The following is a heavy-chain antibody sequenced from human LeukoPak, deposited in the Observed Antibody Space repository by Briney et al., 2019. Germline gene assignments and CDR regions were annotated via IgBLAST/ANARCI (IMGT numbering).Heavy chain of an antibody. CDR1: GFTFSDYS. J-gene: IGHJ3*01. D-gene: IGHD3-22*01. CDR2: ITSGSSFI. CDR3: ARTLYESSSYRRNVFDV. Sequence: GGSLRLSCSASGFTFSDYSVNWVRQAPGKGLEWVSSITSGSSFIYYADSVKGRFTISRDNARNSLYLQMNSLRADDTAIYYCARTLYESSSYRRNVFDVWGQGTMVIVSS. V-gene: IGHV3-21*01.